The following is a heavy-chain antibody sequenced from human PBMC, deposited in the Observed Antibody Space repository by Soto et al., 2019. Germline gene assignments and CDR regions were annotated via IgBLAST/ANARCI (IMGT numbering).Heavy chain of an antibody. J-gene: IGHJ3*02. CDR1: VFTFGRYT. CDR2: IYSGGST. V-gene: IGHV3-53*01. Sequence: GWSLRLSCVASVFTFGRYTIHWVRQPPGKGLEWVAVIYSGGSTYYADSVRGPFTISRDNSKNTLYLQINSLRAEDTAVYYCASDNDSSGAFDAFDIWGQGTMVTVSS. CDR3: ASDNDSSGAFDAFDI. D-gene: IGHD3-22*01.